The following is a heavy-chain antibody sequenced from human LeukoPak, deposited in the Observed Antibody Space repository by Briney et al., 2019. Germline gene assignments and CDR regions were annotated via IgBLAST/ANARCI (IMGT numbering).Heavy chain of an antibody. V-gene: IGHV3-7*03. D-gene: IGHD5-18*01. Sequence: GGSLRLSCVASGLTVSNHWMSWVRQAPGKGLEWVANIREERGQEYYVDSVKGRFTISKNSAKNSLYLQMNTLRVEVTAMYYCASLDTAKQPLANHWGQGTLVTVSS. CDR2: IREERGQE. CDR3: ASLDTAKQPLANH. J-gene: IGHJ5*02. CDR1: GLTVSNHW.